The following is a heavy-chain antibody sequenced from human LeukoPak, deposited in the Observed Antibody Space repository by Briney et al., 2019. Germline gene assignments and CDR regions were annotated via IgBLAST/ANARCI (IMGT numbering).Heavy chain of an antibody. CDR2: INQDGSEE. D-gene: IGHD6-19*01. J-gene: IGHJ3*02. CDR3: ARDPQWLVPNLVAFDI. Sequence: GGSLRLSCGASGFTFSTYWMSWVRQAPGKGLKWVATINQDGSEEYYVDSMKGRFTISRDNAKTSLYLQMNSLRAEDTAVYYCARDPQWLVPNLVAFDIWGQGTMVTVSS. V-gene: IGHV3-7*01. CDR1: GFTFSTYW.